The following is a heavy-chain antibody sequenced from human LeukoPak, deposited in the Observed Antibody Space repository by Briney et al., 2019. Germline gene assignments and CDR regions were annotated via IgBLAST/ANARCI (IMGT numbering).Heavy chain of an antibody. CDR2: ISSSSSYI. CDR3: AREIVGATPPDY. J-gene: IGHJ4*02. V-gene: IGHV3-21*01. CDR1: GFTFSSYS. D-gene: IGHD1-26*01. Sequence: GGSLRLSCAASGFTFSSYSMNWVRQAPGKGLEWVSSISSSSSYIYYADSVKGRFTISRDNAKNSLYLQMNSLRAEDTAVYYCAREIVGATPPDYWGQGTLVTVSS.